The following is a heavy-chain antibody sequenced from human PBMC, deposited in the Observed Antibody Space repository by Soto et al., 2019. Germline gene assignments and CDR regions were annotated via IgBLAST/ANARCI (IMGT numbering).Heavy chain of an antibody. CDR3: TRGLPEDIVVVVAATHLGYLAY. J-gene: IGHJ4*02. D-gene: IGHD2-15*01. Sequence: PGGSLRLSCAASGFTLSDHYMDWFRQAPGKGLEWVGFIRSKAYGGTTEYAASVKGRFTISRDDSKSIAYLQMNSLKTEDTAVYYCTRGLPEDIVVVVAATHLGYLAYWGQGTLVTVSS. CDR2: IRSKAYGGTT. CDR1: GFTLSDHY. V-gene: IGHV3-49*03.